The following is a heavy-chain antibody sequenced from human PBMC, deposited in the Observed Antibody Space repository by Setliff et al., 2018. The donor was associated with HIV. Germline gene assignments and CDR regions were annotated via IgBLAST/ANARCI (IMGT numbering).Heavy chain of an antibody. J-gene: IGHJ3*01. CDR3: ARDVNWRGYSYGYYGGDAFDV. Sequence: LSLTCNVSGVSITSYYWSWVRQAPGKGLEWVSGINWNGGSTGYADSVKGRFTISRDNAKSSLYLQMNSLRVEDTALYYCARDVNWRGYSYGYYGGDAFDVWGQGTLVTVSS. CDR1: GVSITSYY. CDR2: INWNGGST. V-gene: IGHV3-20*04. D-gene: IGHD5-18*01.